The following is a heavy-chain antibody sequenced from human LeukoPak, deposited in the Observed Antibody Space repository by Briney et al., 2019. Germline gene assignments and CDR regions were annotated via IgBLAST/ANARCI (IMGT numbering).Heavy chain of an antibody. J-gene: IGHJ4*02. CDR2: IGAYNGDT. CDR1: GYTFTSFG. CDR3: TRDHCRGDNCPSFDY. D-gene: IGHD2-15*01. Sequence: ASVKVSCKPSGYTFTSFGISWVRQAPGQGLEWMGWIGAYNGDTNYAQKFQGRATMTTDTSTSTAYMDLRSLRSDDTAVYYCTRDHCRGDNCPSFDYWGQGTLVTVSS. V-gene: IGHV1-18*04.